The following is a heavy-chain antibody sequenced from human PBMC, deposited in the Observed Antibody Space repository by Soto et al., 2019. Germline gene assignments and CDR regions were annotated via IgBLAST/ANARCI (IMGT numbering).Heavy chain of an antibody. Sequence: PGGSLRLSCAASGFTFSSYSMNWVRQAPGKGLEWVSSISSSSSYIYYADSVKGRFTISRDNAKNSLYLQMNSLRAEDTAVYYCAKSKAARIVATPRPFDYWGQGTLVTVSS. D-gene: IGHD5-12*01. J-gene: IGHJ4*02. CDR3: AKSKAARIVATPRPFDY. CDR2: ISSSSSYI. CDR1: GFTFSSYS. V-gene: IGHV3-21*01.